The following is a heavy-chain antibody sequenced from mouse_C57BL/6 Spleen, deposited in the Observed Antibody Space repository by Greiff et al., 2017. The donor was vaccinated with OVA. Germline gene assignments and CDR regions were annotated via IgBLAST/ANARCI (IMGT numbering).Heavy chain of an antibody. CDR1: GYAFSSSW. CDR2: IYPGDGDT. V-gene: IGHV1-82*01. D-gene: IGHD1-1*01. CDR3: ASITTVVATEFDY. Sequence: VKLQESGPELVKPGASVKISCKASGYAFSSSWMNWVKQRPGKGLEWIGLIYPGDGDTNYNGKFKGKATLTADKSSSTAYMQLRSLTSKDSAVYFCASITTVVATEFDYWGQGTTLTVSS. J-gene: IGHJ2*01.